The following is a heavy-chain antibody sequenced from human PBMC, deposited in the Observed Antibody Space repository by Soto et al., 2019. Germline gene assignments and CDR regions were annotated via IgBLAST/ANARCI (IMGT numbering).Heavy chain of an antibody. CDR1: GRSISSNTYY. J-gene: IGHJ4*02. CDR3: ARQSKLAAHSDY. CDR2: IYYSGSA. V-gene: IGHV4-39*01. Sequence: LSVTCAVSGRSISSNTYYWGWIRQPPGKGLEWIATIYYSGSALYKPSLKSRVTISVDTSMKQFSLELSSVAAADTAVYYCARQSKLAAHSDYWGKG. D-gene: IGHD1-7*01.